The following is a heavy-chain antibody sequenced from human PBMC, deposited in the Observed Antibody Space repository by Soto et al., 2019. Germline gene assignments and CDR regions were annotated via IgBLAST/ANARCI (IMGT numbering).Heavy chain of an antibody. CDR1: GFTFSIFE. Sequence: PGGALIVSCVSSGFTFSIFEMNWIGQAPGKGPEWIAVINVSGRTISYADSVKGRFTISRDNSENSVYLQMSSLRGEDTAMYYCARYSGWSSYNWFDAWGQGTMVTVSS. V-gene: IGHV3-48*03. J-gene: IGHJ5*02. CDR3: ARYSGWSSYNWFDA. CDR2: INVSGRTI. D-gene: IGHD6-19*01.